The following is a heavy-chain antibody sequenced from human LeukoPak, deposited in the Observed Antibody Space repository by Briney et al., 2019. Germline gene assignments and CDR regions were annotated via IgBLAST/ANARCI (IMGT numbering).Heavy chain of an antibody. J-gene: IGHJ4*02. CDR2: ISAYSGNT. V-gene: IGHV1-18*01. Sequence: ASVKVSCKASGGTFSSYAISWVRQAPGQGLEWMGWISAYSGNTNYAQKLQGRVTMTTDTSTSTAYMELRSLRSDDTAVYYCARDWPYVWGSYRYPPYFDYWGQGTLVTVSS. CDR3: ARDWPYVWGSYRYPPYFDY. CDR1: GGTFSSYA. D-gene: IGHD3-16*02.